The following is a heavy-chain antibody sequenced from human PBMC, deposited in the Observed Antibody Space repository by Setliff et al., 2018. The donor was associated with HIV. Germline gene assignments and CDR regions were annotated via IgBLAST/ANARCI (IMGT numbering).Heavy chain of an antibody. J-gene: IGHJ6*02. Sequence: GASVKVSCKASGYTFTSYGISWVRQAPGQGLEWMGWIHTNTGDPAYAQGFTGRFVFSFDTSVSTAHPQISGLKAEDTAVYYCATRGEQLYFYGMDVWGQG. CDR2: IHTNTGDP. CDR3: ATRGEQLYFYGMDV. V-gene: IGHV7-4-1*02. CDR1: GYTFTSYG. D-gene: IGHD1-26*01.